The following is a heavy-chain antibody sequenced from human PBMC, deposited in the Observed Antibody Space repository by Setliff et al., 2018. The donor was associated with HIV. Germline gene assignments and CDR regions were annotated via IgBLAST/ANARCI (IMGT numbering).Heavy chain of an antibody. V-gene: IGHV4-4*02. J-gene: IGHJ4*02. CDR1: GGSFSSSNW. CDR3: AGEVDGYGDYGVVDY. D-gene: IGHD4-17*01. CDR2: IYHSGST. Sequence: LSLTCAVPGGSFSSSNWWSWVRQPPGKGLEWIGEIYHSGSTNYNPSLKSRVTISVDKSKNQFSLKLSSVTAAATAVYYCAGEVDGYGDYGVVDYWGQGTLVTVSS.